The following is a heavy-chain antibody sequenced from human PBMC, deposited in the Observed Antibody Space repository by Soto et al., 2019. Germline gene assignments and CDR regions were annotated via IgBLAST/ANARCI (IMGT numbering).Heavy chain of an antibody. CDR3: AREDYYGSGSYPSAFDI. Sequence: SETLSLTCAVYGGSFSGYYWSWIRQPPGKGLEWIGEINHSGSTNYNPSLKSRVTISVDTSKNQFSLKLSSVTAADTAVYYCAREDYYGSGSYPSAFDIWGQGTMVTVSS. J-gene: IGHJ3*02. V-gene: IGHV4-34*01. CDR2: INHSGST. D-gene: IGHD3-10*01. CDR1: GGSFSGYY.